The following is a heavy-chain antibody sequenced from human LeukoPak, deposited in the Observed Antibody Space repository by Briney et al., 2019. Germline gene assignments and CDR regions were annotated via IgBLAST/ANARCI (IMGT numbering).Heavy chain of an antibody. J-gene: IGHJ6*04. D-gene: IGHD3-3*01. CDR3: AKDRDVLRFLEWLSPMDV. V-gene: IGHV3-30*02. Sequence: GGSLRLSCAASGFTFNNYGMHWVRQAPGKGLEWVAVIWYGGSNEYYADSVKGRFTISRDDSKNTLYLQMNSLRAEDTAVYYCAKDRDVLRFLEWLSPMDVWGKGTTVTVSS. CDR2: IWYGGSNE. CDR1: GFTFNNYG.